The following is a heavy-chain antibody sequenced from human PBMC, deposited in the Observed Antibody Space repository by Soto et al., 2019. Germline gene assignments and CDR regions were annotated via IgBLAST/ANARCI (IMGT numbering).Heavy chain of an antibody. CDR2: IYYTGIT. Sequence: SETLSLTXTVSGSSVSSASSYWSWIRQPPGKGLEWIGFIYYTGITNYIPSLKSRVTISLDTSKNQFSLQLTSVTAADTAVYYCARGPPPNWFDPWGQGTLVTVSS. V-gene: IGHV4-61*01. CDR3: ARGPPPNWFDP. J-gene: IGHJ5*02. CDR1: GSSVSSASSY.